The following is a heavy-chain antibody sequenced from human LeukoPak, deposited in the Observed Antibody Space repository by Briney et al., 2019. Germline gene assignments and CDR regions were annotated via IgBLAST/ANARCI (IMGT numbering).Heavy chain of an antibody. CDR2: MNPNSGNT. J-gene: IGHJ5*02. Sequence: GASVKVSCKASGYTFTSYDINWVRQATGQGLEWMGWMNPNSGNTGYAQKFQGRVTMTRDTSISTAYMELSRLRSDDTAVYYCARSNYYDSSGLLPWGQGTLVTVSS. V-gene: IGHV1-8*01. CDR3: ARSNYYDSSGLLP. D-gene: IGHD3-22*01. CDR1: GYTFTSYD.